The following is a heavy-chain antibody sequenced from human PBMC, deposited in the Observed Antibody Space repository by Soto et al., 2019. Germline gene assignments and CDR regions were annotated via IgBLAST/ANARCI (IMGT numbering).Heavy chain of an antibody. CDR1: GFTFNTYD. Sequence: EVQLVESGGGLVKPGGSLRLSCAASGFTFNTYDMNWVRQAPGKGLEWVSSITTSSADIYYADSLKGRITISRDNAKNTLFLQMKSLRAEDTAVYYCVRSGTARLLRHSWFDPGGQGTLVTVSS. CDR2: ITTSSADI. CDR3: VRSGTARLLRHSWFDP. J-gene: IGHJ5*02. D-gene: IGHD2-21*01. V-gene: IGHV3-21*01.